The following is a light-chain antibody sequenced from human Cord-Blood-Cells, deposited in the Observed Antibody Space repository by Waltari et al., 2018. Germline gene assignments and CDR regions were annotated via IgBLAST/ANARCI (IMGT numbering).Light chain of an antibody. V-gene: IGLV2-14*01. Sequence: QSALTQPAAVSGSPGQSITIPCTGTSSDVGGYNYVSWYQQHPGKAPKPMIYDVSNRPAGVSTPFSGSKSANTASLTISGLQAEGEAEYYCSSYTSSSTWVFGGGTKLTVL. CDR1: SSDVGGYNY. CDR3: SSYTSSSTWV. CDR2: DVS. J-gene: IGLJ3*02.